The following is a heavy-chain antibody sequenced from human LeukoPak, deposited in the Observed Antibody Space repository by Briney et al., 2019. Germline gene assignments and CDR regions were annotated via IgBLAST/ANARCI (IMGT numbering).Heavy chain of an antibody. V-gene: IGHV3-23*01. CDR1: GFTFSSSS. CDR3: ASQYSSGWYDF. J-gene: IGHJ5*01. D-gene: IGHD6-19*01. CDR2: ITDAVGST. Sequence: GGSLRLSCAASGFTFSSSSISWVRQAPGKGLEWVSAITDAVGSTHYADSVKGRFTISRDNSKNTLYLQMNSLRAEDTAVYYCASQYSSGWYDFWGQGALVTVSS.